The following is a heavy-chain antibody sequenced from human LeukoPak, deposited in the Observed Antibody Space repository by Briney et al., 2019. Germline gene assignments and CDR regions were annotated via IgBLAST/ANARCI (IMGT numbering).Heavy chain of an antibody. Sequence: SETLSLTCAVYGGSLSGYYWSWIRQPPGKGLEWIGYIYYSGSTNYNPSLKSRVTISVDTSKNQFSLKLSSVTAADTAVYYCARVTEWSFDYWGQGTLVTVSS. V-gene: IGHV4-59*01. CDR2: IYYSGST. D-gene: IGHD2-8*01. CDR3: ARVTEWSFDY. CDR1: GGSLSGYY. J-gene: IGHJ4*02.